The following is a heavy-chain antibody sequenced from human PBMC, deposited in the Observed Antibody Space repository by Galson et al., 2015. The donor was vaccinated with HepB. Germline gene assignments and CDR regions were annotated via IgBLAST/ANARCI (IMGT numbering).Heavy chain of an antibody. D-gene: IGHD3-3*01. CDR2: IYYNEGP. V-gene: IGHV4-39*07. J-gene: IGHJ4*02. CDR3: VRDGDFWRGYSYFDS. CDR1: GGSISSGSYW. Sequence: ETQSLTCSVSGGSISSGSYWWGWIRQPPGKGLEWIGNIYYNEGPYYDESLKSRVTISVDTSKNQFSLKLTSVTAADTAVYYCVRDGDFWRGYSYFDSWGQGILVTVSS.